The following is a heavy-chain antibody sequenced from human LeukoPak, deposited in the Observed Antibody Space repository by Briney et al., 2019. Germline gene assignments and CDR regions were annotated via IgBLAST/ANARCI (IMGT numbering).Heavy chain of an antibody. J-gene: IGHJ4*02. CDR1: GDSTRSYY. CDR2: IDTSGSP. CDR3: AGYSSGWSVDY. Sequence: SETQSLTRTASGDSTRSYYWSWSRQPARKGRDWIGSIDTSGSPNYNPSLKSRVTMSVGTSKNQFTLKLSSVTAADTAVYYCAGYSSGWSVDYWGQGTLVTVSS. D-gene: IGHD6-19*01. V-gene: IGHV4-4*07.